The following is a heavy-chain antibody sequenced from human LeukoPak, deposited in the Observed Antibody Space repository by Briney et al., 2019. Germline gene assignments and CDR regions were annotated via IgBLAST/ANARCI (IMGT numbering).Heavy chain of an antibody. D-gene: IGHD5-24*01. CDR1: GLTLTNAW. V-gene: IGHV3-30*02. J-gene: IGHJ4*02. CDR2: IRYDGSNK. CDR3: AKDDRWLQFCC. Sequence: GGSLRLSCAASGLTLTNAWVNWVRQAPGKGLEWVAFIRYDGSNKYYADSVRGRFTISRDNSRNTVYLQMNSLRAEDTAVYYCAKDDRWLQFCCWGQGTLVTVSA.